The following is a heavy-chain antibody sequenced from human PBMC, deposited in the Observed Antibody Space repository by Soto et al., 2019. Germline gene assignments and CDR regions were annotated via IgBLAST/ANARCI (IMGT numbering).Heavy chain of an antibody. CDR1: GYTFTSYD. J-gene: IGHJ6*03. D-gene: IGHD3-10*01. CDR3: ARGRVTMVRGVIRRYYYMDV. V-gene: IGHV1-8*01. Sequence: QVPLVQSGAEVKKPGASVKVSCKASGYTFTSYDINWVRQATGQGLEWMGWMNPNSGNTGYAQKFQGRVTMTRNTSISTAYMELSSLRSEDTAVYYCARGRVTMVRGVIRRYYYMDVWGKGTTVTVSS. CDR2: MNPNSGNT.